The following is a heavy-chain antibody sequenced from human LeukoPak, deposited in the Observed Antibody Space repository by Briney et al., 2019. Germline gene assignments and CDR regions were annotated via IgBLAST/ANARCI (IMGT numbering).Heavy chain of an antibody. V-gene: IGHV3-7*01. Sequence: GGSLRLSCAASGFTFSNNWMFWVRQAPGKGLEWVANIKYDGREKYYVDSVRGRFTISRDNAKNSLSLQMNSLRAEDTAVYYCAREPAYGSGSYPLDYWGQGTLVTVSS. J-gene: IGHJ4*02. CDR1: GFTFSNNW. CDR2: IKYDGREK. D-gene: IGHD3-10*01. CDR3: AREPAYGSGSYPLDY.